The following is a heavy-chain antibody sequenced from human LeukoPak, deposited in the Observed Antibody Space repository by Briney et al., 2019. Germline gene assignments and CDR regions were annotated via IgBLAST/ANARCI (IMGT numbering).Heavy chain of an antibody. J-gene: IGHJ4*02. Sequence: PGGSLRLSCAASGFTFSSYAMSWVRQAPGKGLEWVSAISGSGGSTYYADSVKGRFTISRDNSKNTLYLQMNSLRAEDTAVYYCAPGSTVTGRFSDYWGQGTLVTVSS. CDR2: ISGSGGST. CDR3: APGSTVTGRFSDY. CDR1: GFTFSSYA. V-gene: IGHV3-23*01. D-gene: IGHD4-11*01.